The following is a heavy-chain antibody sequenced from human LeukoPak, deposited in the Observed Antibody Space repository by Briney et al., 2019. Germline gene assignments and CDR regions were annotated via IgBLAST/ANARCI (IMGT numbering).Heavy chain of an antibody. J-gene: IGHJ5*02. CDR1: GFTFSPYW. Sequence: GGSLRLSCAASGFTFSPYWMSWVRQVPGKGLVWVSRINGAVTTTTYADSVKGRFTISRDNAKNTLYLQMNSLRAEDTAIYYCARSDWFDPWGQGTLVTVSS. CDR3: ARSDWFDP. CDR2: INGAVTTT. V-gene: IGHV3-74*01.